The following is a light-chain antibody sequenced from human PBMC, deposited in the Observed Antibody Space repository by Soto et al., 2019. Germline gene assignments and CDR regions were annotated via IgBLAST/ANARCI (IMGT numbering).Light chain of an antibody. CDR1: SGHSSYA. V-gene: IGLV4-69*01. CDR3: QTWGTGIRV. J-gene: IGLJ3*02. CDR2: LNSDGSH. Sequence: QPVLTQSPSASASLGASVKLTCTLSSGHSSYAIAWHQQQPEKGPRFLMKLNSDGSHTKGGGIPDRFSGSSSGAERYLTISSLQSEDEADYYCQTWGTGIRVFGGGTKVTVL.